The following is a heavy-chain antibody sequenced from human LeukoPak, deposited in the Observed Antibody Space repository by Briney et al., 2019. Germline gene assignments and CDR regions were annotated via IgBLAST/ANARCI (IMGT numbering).Heavy chain of an antibody. CDR1: GGSFSGYY. V-gene: IGHV4-34*01. D-gene: IGHD3-10*01. CDR2: INHSGST. CDR3: ASLDYYGSGSYPFLGDY. Sequence: SETLSLTCAVYGGSFSGYYWSWIRQPPGKGLEWIGEINHSGSTNYNPSLKSRVTISVDTYKNQFSLKLSSVTAADTAVYYCASLDYYGSGSYPFLGDYWGQGTLVTVSS. J-gene: IGHJ4*02.